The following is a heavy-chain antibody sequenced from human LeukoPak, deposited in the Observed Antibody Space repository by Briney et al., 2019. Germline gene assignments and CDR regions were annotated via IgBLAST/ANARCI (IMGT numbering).Heavy chain of an antibody. J-gene: IGHJ4*02. V-gene: IGHV4-39*01. CDR1: GGSISSSSYY. CDR2: IYYSGST. Sequence: PSETLSLTCTVSGGSISSSSYYWGWIRQPPGKGLEWFGSIYYSGSTYSNPSLKSRATISAGTTKNQFSLKLSSVTAADTAVYYCARRGRHYDFWSGYYKRKGYFDYWGQGTLVTVSS. D-gene: IGHD3-3*01. CDR3: ARRGRHYDFWSGYYKRKGYFDY.